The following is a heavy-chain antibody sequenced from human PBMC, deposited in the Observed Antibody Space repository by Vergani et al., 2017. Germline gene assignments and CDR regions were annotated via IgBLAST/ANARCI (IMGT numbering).Heavy chain of an antibody. CDR2: ISGSGGST. Sequence: EVQLLESGGGLVQPGGSLRLSCAASGFTFSSYAMSWVRQAPGKGLEWVSAISGSGGSTYYADSVKGRFTISRDNSKNTRYLQMNSLRAEDTAVYYCAKVERGYSGYELYYYYGMDVWGQGTTVTVSS. V-gene: IGHV3-23*01. D-gene: IGHD5-12*01. CDR1: GFTFSSYA. J-gene: IGHJ6*02. CDR3: AKVERGYSGYELYYYYGMDV.